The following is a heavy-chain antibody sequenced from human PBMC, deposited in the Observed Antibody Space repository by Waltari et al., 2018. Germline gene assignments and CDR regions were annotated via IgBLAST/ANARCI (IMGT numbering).Heavy chain of an antibody. D-gene: IGHD3-22*01. CDR2: VSPYNGNA. CDR3: ARGGGPRTVVALTFDL. CDR1: GYTFTNFG. V-gene: IGHV1-18*01. Sequence: QVQLVQSEAEVKKPGASVKVSCKASGYTFTNFGINWVRQAPGQGLEWMGWVSPYNGNADYEPNLQCKVTMTTDTATKTAYLELRSLRSDDTAVYFCARGGGPRTVVALTFDLWGQGTPVTVSS. J-gene: IGHJ4*02.